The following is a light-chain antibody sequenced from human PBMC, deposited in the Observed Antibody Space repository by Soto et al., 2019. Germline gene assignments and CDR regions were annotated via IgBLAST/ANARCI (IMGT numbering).Light chain of an antibody. J-gene: IGKJ5*01. Sequence: DTVLTQSPAALSLSPGETATLSCRASQSVRGHLAWYQQKPGQAPRVLIYDASYRATGVRLRFSGSGSGTDFTLTISSLESGDSAIYYCQQRSDWPPITFGQGTRLEIK. V-gene: IGKV3-11*01. CDR1: QSVRGH. CDR3: QQRSDWPPIT. CDR2: DAS.